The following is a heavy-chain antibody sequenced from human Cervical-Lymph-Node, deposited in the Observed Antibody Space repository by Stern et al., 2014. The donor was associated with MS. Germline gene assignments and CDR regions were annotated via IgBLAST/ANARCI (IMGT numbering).Heavy chain of an antibody. CDR1: GFSLSNARMG. CDR2: IFSNDEK. J-gene: IGHJ5*02. CDR3: ARIRGSGWFLHWFDP. D-gene: IGHD6-19*01. V-gene: IGHV2-26*01. Sequence: QITLKESGPVLVKPTETLTLTCTVSGFSLSNARMGVSWIRQPPGKALEWLAHIFSNDEKSYSTSLKSRLTISKDTSKSQVVLTMTNMDPVDTATYYCARIRGSGWFLHWFDPWGQGTLVTVSS.